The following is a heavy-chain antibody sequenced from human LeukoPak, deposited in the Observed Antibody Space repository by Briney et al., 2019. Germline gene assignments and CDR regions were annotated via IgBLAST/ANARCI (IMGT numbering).Heavy chain of an antibody. CDR3: AKDRVLLWFGELYFDY. V-gene: IGHV3-30*04. CDR2: ISHDVKTT. Sequence: GKSLRLSYVASGFSFSDSVIHWVRQAPGKGLEWVAVISHDVKTTYYADSVKGRFTISRDNSKNTLYLQMNSLRAEDTAVYYCAKDRVLLWFGELYFDYWGQGTLVTVSS. J-gene: IGHJ4*02. D-gene: IGHD3-10*01. CDR1: GFSFSDSV.